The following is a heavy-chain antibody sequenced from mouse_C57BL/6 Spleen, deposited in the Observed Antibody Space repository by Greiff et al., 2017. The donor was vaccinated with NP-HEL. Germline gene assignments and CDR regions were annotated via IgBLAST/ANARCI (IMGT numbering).Heavy chain of an antibody. J-gene: IGHJ3*01. D-gene: IGHD2-4*01. CDR1: GFSFNTYA. CDR3: VRGGDYDVGFAY. Sequence: EVKVVESGGGLVQPKGSLKLSCAASGFSFNTYAMNWVRQAPGKGLEWVARIRSKSNNYATYYADSVKDRFTISRDDSESMLYLQMNNLKTEDTAMYYCVRGGDYDVGFAYWGQGTLVTVSA. V-gene: IGHV10-1*01. CDR2: IRSKSNNYAT.